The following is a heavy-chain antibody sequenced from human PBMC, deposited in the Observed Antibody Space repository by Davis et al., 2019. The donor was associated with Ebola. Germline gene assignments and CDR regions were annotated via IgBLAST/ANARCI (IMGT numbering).Heavy chain of an antibody. CDR3: ARVTWGWGVATEYFDY. J-gene: IGHJ4*02. V-gene: IGHV4-34*01. CDR2: INHSGST. Sequence: GSLRLSCAASGFTFSSYSMNWVRQPPGKGLEWIGEINHSGSTNYNPSLKSRVTISVYTSKNQFSLKLSSVTAADTAVYYCARVTWGWGVATEYFDYWGQGTLVTVSS. CDR1: GFTFSSYS. D-gene: IGHD5-12*01.